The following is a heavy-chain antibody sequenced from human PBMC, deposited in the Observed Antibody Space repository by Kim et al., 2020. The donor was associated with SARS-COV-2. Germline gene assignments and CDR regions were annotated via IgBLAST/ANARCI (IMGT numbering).Heavy chain of an antibody. Sequence: SETLSLTCTVCGGSISSSSYYWGWIRQPPGKGLEWIGSIYYSGSTYYNPSLKSRVTISVDTSKNQFSLKLSSVTAADTAVYYCARHYYYDSSGYYLLDYWGQGTLVTVSS. CDR1: GGSISSSSYY. CDR2: IYYSGST. J-gene: IGHJ4*02. D-gene: IGHD3-22*01. CDR3: ARHYYYDSSGYYLLDY. V-gene: IGHV4-39*01.